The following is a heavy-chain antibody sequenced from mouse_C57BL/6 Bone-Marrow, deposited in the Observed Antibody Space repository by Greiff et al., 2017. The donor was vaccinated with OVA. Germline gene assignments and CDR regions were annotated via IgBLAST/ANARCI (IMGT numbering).Heavy chain of an antibody. CDR2: IRLKSDNYAT. V-gene: IGHV6-3*01. CDR1: GFTFSNYW. Sequence: EVKLVESGGGLVQPGGSMKLSCVASGFTFSNYWMNWVRQSPEKGLEWVAQIRLKSDNYATHYAESVKGRFTISRDDSKSSVYLQMNNLRAAGTGIYYCTVDYDGDYWGQGTTLTVSS. J-gene: IGHJ2*01. D-gene: IGHD2-4*01. CDR3: TVDYDGDY.